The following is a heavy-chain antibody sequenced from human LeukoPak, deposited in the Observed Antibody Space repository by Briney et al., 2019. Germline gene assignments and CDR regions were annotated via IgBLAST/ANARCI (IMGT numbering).Heavy chain of an antibody. D-gene: IGHD6-13*01. CDR1: GFTVSSNY. CDR3: ATDVRSSPLGF. J-gene: IGHJ4*01. CDR2: IYSGGST. Sequence: GGSLRLSCAASGFTVSSNYMSWVRQAPGKGLEWVSIIYSGGSTYYADSVKGRFTISRDSSNNTLFLQMTNLRADDSGLYYCATDVRSSPLGFWGHGTLVTVSS. V-gene: IGHV3-66*01.